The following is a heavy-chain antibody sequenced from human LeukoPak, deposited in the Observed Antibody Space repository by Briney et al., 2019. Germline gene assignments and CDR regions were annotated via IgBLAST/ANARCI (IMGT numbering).Heavy chain of an antibody. Sequence: SETLSLTCTVSGGSISSSSYYWGWIRQPPGKGLEWIGSIYYSGSTYYNPSLKSRVTISVDTSKNQFSLKLSSVTAADTAVYYCASDPYYYDSSGYYDAFDIWGQGTMVTVSS. CDR1: GGSISSSSYY. J-gene: IGHJ3*02. CDR2: IYYSGST. CDR3: ASDPYYYDSSGYYDAFDI. D-gene: IGHD3-22*01. V-gene: IGHV4-39*07.